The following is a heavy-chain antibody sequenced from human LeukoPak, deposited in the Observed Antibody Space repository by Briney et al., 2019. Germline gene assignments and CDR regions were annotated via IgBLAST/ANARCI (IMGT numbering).Heavy chain of an antibody. CDR1: GFTFNNYA. CDR3: VKEHYYDSSGYSDY. V-gene: IGHV3-23*01. J-gene: IGHJ4*02. Sequence: GGSLRLSCAASGFTFNNYAMSWVRQAPGKGLEWVSAISCSGGSTYYADSVKGRFTISRDNSKNTLYLQMNSLRAEDTAVYYCVKEHYYDSSGYSDYWGQGTLVTVSS. CDR2: ISCSGGST. D-gene: IGHD3-22*01.